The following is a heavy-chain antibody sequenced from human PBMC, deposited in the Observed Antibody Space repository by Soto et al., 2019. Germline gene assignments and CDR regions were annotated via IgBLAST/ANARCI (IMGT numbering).Heavy chain of an antibody. D-gene: IGHD3-22*01. CDR1: GYSFTGYW. Sequence: GESLKISCKGSGYSFTGYWIGWVRQMPGKGLEWMGIIYPGDSDTRYSPSFQGQVTISADKSISTAYLQWSSLKASDTAMYYCASPADYYDSSGQDAFDIWGQGTMVTVSS. J-gene: IGHJ3*02. CDR2: IYPGDSDT. CDR3: ASPADYYDSSGQDAFDI. V-gene: IGHV5-51*01.